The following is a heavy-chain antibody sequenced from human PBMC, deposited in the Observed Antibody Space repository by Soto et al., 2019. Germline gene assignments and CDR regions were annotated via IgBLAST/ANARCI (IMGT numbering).Heavy chain of an antibody. D-gene: IGHD3-9*01. CDR3: ATLLTGY. CDR1: GFTFSNYD. Sequence: EVQLLESGAGLVQPGGSLRLSCAASGFTFSNYDMSWVRQTPGKGLEWVSTIGGSGGSTYYADSVKGRFTISRDNSKNTLYLQMNSLKAEDTAVYYCATLLTGYWGQGTLVTVSS. V-gene: IGHV3-23*01. J-gene: IGHJ4*02. CDR2: IGGSGGST.